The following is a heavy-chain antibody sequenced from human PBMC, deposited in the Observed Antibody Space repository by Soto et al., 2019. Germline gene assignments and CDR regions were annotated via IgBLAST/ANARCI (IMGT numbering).Heavy chain of an antibody. D-gene: IGHD6-6*01. Sequence: GGSLRLSCAASGFTVSSNYMSWVRQAPGKGLEWVSVIYSGGSTYYADSVKGRFTISRDNSKNTLYLQMNSLRAEDTAVYYCAKFLYSSSQNFDYWGQGTLVTVSS. V-gene: IGHV3-66*01. J-gene: IGHJ4*02. CDR1: GFTVSSNY. CDR2: IYSGGST. CDR3: AKFLYSSSQNFDY.